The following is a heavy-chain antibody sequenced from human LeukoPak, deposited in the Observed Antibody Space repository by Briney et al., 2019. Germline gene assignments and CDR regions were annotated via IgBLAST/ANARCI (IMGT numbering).Heavy chain of an antibody. D-gene: IGHD3-22*01. Sequence: ASVKVSCKVSGYTLTELSMHWVRQAPGKGLEWMGGFDPEDGETIYAQKFQGRATMTEDTSTDTAYMELSSLRSEDTAVYYCATPRRSYYYDSSGLGYFDYWGQGTLVTVSS. CDR3: ATPRRSYYYDSSGLGYFDY. V-gene: IGHV1-24*01. J-gene: IGHJ4*02. CDR1: GYTLTELS. CDR2: FDPEDGET.